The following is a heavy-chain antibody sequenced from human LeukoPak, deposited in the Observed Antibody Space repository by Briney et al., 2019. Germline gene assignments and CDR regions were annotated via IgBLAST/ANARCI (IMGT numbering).Heavy chain of an antibody. CDR1: GGSISSYY. CDR3: ARDQYYYDSSGYYSSTEFWYSDL. D-gene: IGHD3-22*01. V-gene: IGHV4-59*01. Sequence: SETLSLTCTVSGGSISSYYWSWIRQPPGKGLEWIGYIYYSGSTNYNPSLKSRVTISVDTSKNQFSLKLSSVTAADTAVYYCARDQYYYDSSGYYSSTEFWYSDLWGRGTLVTVSS. CDR2: IYYSGST. J-gene: IGHJ2*01.